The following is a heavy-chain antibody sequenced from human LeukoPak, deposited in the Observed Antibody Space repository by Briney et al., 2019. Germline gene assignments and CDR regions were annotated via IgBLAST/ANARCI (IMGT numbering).Heavy chain of an antibody. CDR1: GFTFSRHP. CDR3: AREGTYSSSWYPNRFDP. J-gene: IGHJ5*02. V-gene: IGHV3-30*04. D-gene: IGHD6-13*01. Sequence: PGGSLRLSCAASGFTFSRHPMNWVRQAPGKGLEWLAVTSSDGNNKYYADSVKGRLTISRDNSKNTLYLQMNSLRPEDTAVYYCAREGTYSSSWYPNRFDPWGQGTLVTVSS. CDR2: TSSDGNNK.